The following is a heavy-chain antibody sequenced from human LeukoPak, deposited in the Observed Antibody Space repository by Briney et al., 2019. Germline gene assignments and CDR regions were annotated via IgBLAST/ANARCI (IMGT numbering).Heavy chain of an antibody. J-gene: IGHJ4*02. CDR3: VRLYDWGRLDY. CDR1: GYXFTGYY. Sequence: GASVKVSCKPSGYXFTGYYFFWVREAPGQGLERMGWINPNSGGTNYAQKFQGRVTMTRDTSIRTAYMELSRLTSDDTAGDYCVRLYDWGRLDYWGQGTLVTVSS. CDR2: INPNSGGT. D-gene: IGHD3-9*01. V-gene: IGHV1-2*02.